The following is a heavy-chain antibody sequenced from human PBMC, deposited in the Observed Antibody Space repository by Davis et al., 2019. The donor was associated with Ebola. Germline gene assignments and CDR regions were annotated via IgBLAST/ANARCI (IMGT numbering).Heavy chain of an antibody. CDR3: ARRIGGRGTSHWYFDL. V-gene: IGHV4-34*01. Sequence: SQTLSLTCAVYGGSFSGYYWSWIRQPPGKGLEWIGEINHSGSTNYNPSLRSRVTISVDTSKNQFSLKLSSVTAADTAVYYCARRIGGRGTSHWYFDLWGRGTLVTVSS. J-gene: IGHJ2*01. D-gene: IGHD1-26*01. CDR1: GGSFSGYY. CDR2: INHSGST.